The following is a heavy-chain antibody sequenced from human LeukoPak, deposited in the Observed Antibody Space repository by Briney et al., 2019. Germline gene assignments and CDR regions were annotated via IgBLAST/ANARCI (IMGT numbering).Heavy chain of an antibody. CDR1: GFTFSSYA. D-gene: IGHD6-19*01. V-gene: IGHV3-23*01. Sequence: GGSLRPSCAASGFTFSSYAMSWVRQAPGKGLEWVSAISGSGGSTYYADSVKGRFTISRDNSKNTLYLLMNSLRAEDTAVYYCAEDQGAVAILSFDYWGQGTLVTVSS. CDR2: ISGSGGST. J-gene: IGHJ4*02. CDR3: AEDQGAVAILSFDY.